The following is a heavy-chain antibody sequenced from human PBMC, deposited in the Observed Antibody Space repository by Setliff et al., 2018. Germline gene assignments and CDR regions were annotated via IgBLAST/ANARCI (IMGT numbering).Heavy chain of an antibody. J-gene: IGHJ3*01. CDR2: ITSSGSTT. CDR1: GFTFSDYY. V-gene: IGHV3-11*04. Sequence: GVSLKISCAASGFTFSDYYMSWIRQAPGRGLEWISYITSSGSTTFYADSVKGRFTMSRDNAKNSLFLHMNSLRAEDTAVYYCARPRSRTIIGENDPFDLWGQGTLVTVSS. D-gene: IGHD3-9*01. CDR3: ARPRSRTIIGENDPFDL.